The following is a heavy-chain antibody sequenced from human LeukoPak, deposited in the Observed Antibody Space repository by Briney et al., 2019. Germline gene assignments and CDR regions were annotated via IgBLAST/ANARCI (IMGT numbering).Heavy chain of an antibody. D-gene: IGHD6-19*01. V-gene: IGHV4-61*02. Sequence: PSETLSLTCTVSGGSISSGSYYWSWIRQPAGKGLEWIGRIYTSGSTNYNPSLKRRVTISVDTSKNQFSLKVSSVTAADTAVYYCASSRSSSGWSLIDYWGQGALVTVSS. J-gene: IGHJ4*02. CDR3: ASSRSSSGWSLIDY. CDR2: IYTSGST. CDR1: GGSISSGSYY.